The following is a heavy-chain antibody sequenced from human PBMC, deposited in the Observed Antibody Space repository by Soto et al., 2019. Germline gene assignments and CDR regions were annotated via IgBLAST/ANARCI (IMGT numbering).Heavy chain of an antibody. CDR2: IYYGGST. J-gene: IGHJ4*02. D-gene: IGHD1-26*01. CDR1: GVSISSTSYY. Sequence: SSETLSVTCTVSGVSISSTSYYWGLFRQPPGKGLEWIGTIYYGGSTYYNPSLKSRVTISVDTSKNKFSLKVSSVTAADTAVYYCGSCSGSYCSFGYWGQGTLVTVSS. V-gene: IGHV4-39*07. CDR3: GSCSGSYCSFGY.